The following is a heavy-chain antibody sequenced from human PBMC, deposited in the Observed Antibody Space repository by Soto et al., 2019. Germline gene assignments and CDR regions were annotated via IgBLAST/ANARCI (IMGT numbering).Heavy chain of an antibody. V-gene: IGHV3-30-3*01. CDR1: GFTFSSYA. CDR2: ISYAGSNK. J-gene: IGHJ6*02. Sequence: QVQLVESGGGVVQPGRSLRLSCAASGFTFSSYAMHWFRQAPVNGLEWVSVISYAGSNKYYAYSVKGRFTISGDNSKNTLYLQMTSLRADDTAVYYCASTLDVWGQGTTVTVSS. CDR3: ASTLDV.